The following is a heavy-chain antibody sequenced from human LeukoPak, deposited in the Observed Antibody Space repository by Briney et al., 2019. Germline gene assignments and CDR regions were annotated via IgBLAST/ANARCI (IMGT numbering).Heavy chain of an antibody. Sequence: PGGSLRLSCAASGFTFSSYAMSWVRQAPGKGPEWVSAISGSGGSTYYADSVKRRFTISRDNSKNTLYLQMNSLRAEDTAVYYCAKDLVDIVVVVAATGAEYFQHWGQGTLVTVSS. J-gene: IGHJ1*01. CDR1: GFTFSSYA. CDR2: ISGSGGST. D-gene: IGHD2-15*01. V-gene: IGHV3-23*01. CDR3: AKDLVDIVVVVAATGAEYFQH.